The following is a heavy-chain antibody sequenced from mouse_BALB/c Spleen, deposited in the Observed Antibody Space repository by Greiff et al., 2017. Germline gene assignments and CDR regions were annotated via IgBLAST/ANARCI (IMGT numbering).Heavy chain of an antibody. CDR1: GYTFTSYW. V-gene: IGHV1-7*01. D-gene: IGHD2-14*01. CDR2: INPSTGYT. CDR3: ARYYRYDDAMDY. Sequence: VQLQQSGAELAKPGASVKMSCKASGYTFTSYWMHWVKQRPGQGLEWIGYINPSTGYTEYNQKFKDKATLTADKSSSTAYMQLSSLTSEDSAVYYCARYYRYDDAMDYWGQGTSVTVSS. J-gene: IGHJ4*01.